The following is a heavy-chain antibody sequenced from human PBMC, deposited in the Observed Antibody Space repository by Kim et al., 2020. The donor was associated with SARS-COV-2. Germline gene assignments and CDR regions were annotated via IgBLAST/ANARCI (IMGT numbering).Heavy chain of an antibody. J-gene: IGHJ1*01. CDR2: ISSSGIPV. V-gene: IGHV3-48*03. D-gene: IGHD6-19*01. Sequence: GGSLRLSCAASGFTFSGFPMNWVRQAPGKGLEWVSYISSSGIPVYYADSVTGRFTISRDNAKNSLYLQMSSLRVEDTAVYYCSGGYLAGYTSGWIFWGQG. CDR1: GFTFSGFP. CDR3: SGGYLAGYTSGWIF.